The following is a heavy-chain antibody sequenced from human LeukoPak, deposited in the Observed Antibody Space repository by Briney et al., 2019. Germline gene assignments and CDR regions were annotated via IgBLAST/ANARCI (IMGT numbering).Heavy chain of an antibody. V-gene: IGHV4-59*12. CDR3: ARRSGWYSGYFDY. Sequence: SETLSLTCTVSGGSISTYYWSWIRQPPGKGLEWIGYIYHSGSTNYNPSLKSRVTISVDTSKNQFSLKLSSVTAADTAVYYCARRSGWYSGYFDYWGQGTLVTVSS. CDR1: GGSISTYY. J-gene: IGHJ4*02. CDR2: IYHSGST. D-gene: IGHD6-19*01.